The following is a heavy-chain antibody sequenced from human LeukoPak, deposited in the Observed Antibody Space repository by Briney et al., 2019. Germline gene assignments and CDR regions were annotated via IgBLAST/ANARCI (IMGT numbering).Heavy chain of an antibody. Sequence: PSETLSLTCTVSGGSISSSSYYWGWLRQPPGKGVEWIGSIYYSGSTYYNPSLKSRVTISVDTSKNQFSLKLSSVTAADTAVYYCARRSWELPFDYWGQGTLVTVSS. CDR3: ARRSWELPFDY. CDR1: GGSISSSSYY. CDR2: IYYSGST. D-gene: IGHD1-26*01. J-gene: IGHJ4*02. V-gene: IGHV4-39*01.